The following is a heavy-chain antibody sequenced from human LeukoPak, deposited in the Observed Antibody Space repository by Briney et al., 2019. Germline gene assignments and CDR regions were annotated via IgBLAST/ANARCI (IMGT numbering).Heavy chain of an antibody. V-gene: IGHV3-30*03. CDR1: GFTFSSFG. CDR3: ARDEGWDTAMTVDY. CDR2: ISYDGSSK. Sequence: GRSLRLSCAASGFTFSSFGMHWVRQAPGKGLEWVAGISYDGSSKYYADSVKGRFTISRDNSRNTLYLQMNSLRAEDTAVYYCARDEGWDTAMTVDYWGQGTLVTVSS. D-gene: IGHD5-18*01. J-gene: IGHJ4*02.